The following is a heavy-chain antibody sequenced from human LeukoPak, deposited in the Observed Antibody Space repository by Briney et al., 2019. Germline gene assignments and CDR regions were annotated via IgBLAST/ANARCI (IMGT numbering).Heavy chain of an antibody. CDR3: ARGFRYCSSTSCYPPAIYYVDY. V-gene: IGHV1-8*01. J-gene: IGHJ4*02. CDR1: GYTFTSYD. Sequence: ASVKVSCKASGYTFTSYDINWVRQATGQGLEWMGWMNPNSGNTGYAQKFQGRVTMTRNTSISTAYMELSSLRSEDTAVYYCARGFRYCSSTSCYPPAIYYVDYWGQGTLVTVSS. D-gene: IGHD2-2*01. CDR2: MNPNSGNT.